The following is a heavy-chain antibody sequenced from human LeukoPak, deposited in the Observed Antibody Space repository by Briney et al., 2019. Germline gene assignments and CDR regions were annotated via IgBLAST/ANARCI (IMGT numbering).Heavy chain of an antibody. Sequence: GASVKVSCKAAGYTFTSHGFIWLRQAPGQGLEWMGWITVNNGYTKYAQELQGRVTMTTDTSTSTAYMELRSLRSDDTAVYYCAKVHCISTNCNHIWTYFDYWGQGTLVTVSP. D-gene: IGHD2-2*01. CDR1: GYTFTSHG. CDR3: AKVHCISTNCNHIWTYFDY. V-gene: IGHV1-18*01. CDR2: ITVNNGYT. J-gene: IGHJ4*02.